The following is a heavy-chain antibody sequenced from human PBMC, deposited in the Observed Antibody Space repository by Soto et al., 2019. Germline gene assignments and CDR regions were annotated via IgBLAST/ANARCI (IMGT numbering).Heavy chain of an antibody. Sequence: GGSLRLSCAASGFTFSSYGMHWVRQAPGKGLEWVAVIWYDGSNKYYADSVKGRFTISRDNSKNTLYLQMNSLRAEDTAVYYCARDIHRSSSSQSAFDIWGQGTMVTVSS. CDR1: GFTFSSYG. D-gene: IGHD6-6*01. V-gene: IGHV3-33*01. J-gene: IGHJ3*02. CDR3: ARDIHRSSSSQSAFDI. CDR2: IWYDGSNK.